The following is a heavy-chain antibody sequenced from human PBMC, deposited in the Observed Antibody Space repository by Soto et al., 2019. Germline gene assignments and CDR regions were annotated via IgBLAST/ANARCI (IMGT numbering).Heavy chain of an antibody. V-gene: IGHV1-69*13. Sequence: PSVKVSCKASGGTFSSYAISWVRQAPGQGLEWMGGIIPIFGTANYAQKFQGRVTITADESTSSAYMELSSLRSEDTAVYYCARHHDNCSSTSCYYLDYWGQGTLVTVSS. CDR3: ARHHDNCSSTSCYYLDY. D-gene: IGHD2-2*01. CDR1: GGTFSSYA. CDR2: IIPIFGTA. J-gene: IGHJ4*02.